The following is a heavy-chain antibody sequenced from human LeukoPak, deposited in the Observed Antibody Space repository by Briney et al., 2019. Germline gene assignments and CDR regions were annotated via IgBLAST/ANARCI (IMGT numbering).Heavy chain of an antibody. J-gene: IGHJ4*02. Sequence: GGSLRLSCAASGFTFSSYTMSWVRQAPGNGLEWVSTITTSDGNTYYADSVKGRFTVSRDNSKNTLFLQMNSLRAEDTAVYYCAKDGGLWVSAHWGDSWGRGTLVTVSS. CDR1: GFTFSSYT. CDR3: AKDGGLWVSAHWGDS. D-gene: IGHD7-27*01. V-gene: IGHV3-23*01. CDR2: ITTSDGNT.